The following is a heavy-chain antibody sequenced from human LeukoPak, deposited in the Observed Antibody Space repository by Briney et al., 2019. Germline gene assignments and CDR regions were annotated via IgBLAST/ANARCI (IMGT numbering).Heavy chain of an antibody. CDR1: GFTFSSYS. D-gene: IGHD6-19*01. CDR2: ISSSSSYI. Sequence: VGSLRLSCAASGFTFSSYSMNWVRQAPGKGLEWVSSISSSSSYIYYADSVKSRFTISRDNAKNSLYLQMNSLRAEDTAVYYCARGYPGVAVALDYWGQGTLVTVSS. J-gene: IGHJ4*02. CDR3: ARGYPGVAVALDY. V-gene: IGHV3-21*01.